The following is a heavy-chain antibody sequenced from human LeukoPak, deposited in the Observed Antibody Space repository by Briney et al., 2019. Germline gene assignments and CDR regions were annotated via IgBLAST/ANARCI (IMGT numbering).Heavy chain of an antibody. CDR1: GFTFSSYG. CDR3: AELGITMIGGV. J-gene: IGHJ6*04. CDR2: ISYDGSYK. Sequence: GGSLRLSCAASGFTFSSYGMHWVRQAPGKGLEWVAVISYDGSYKKFADSVKGRFTISRDNSKNTLYLQMNSLRAEDTAVYYCAELGITMIGGVWGKGTTVTISS. V-gene: IGHV3-30*18. D-gene: IGHD3-10*02.